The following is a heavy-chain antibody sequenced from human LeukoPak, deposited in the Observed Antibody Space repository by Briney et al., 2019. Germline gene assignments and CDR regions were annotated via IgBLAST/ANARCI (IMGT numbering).Heavy chain of an antibody. CDR1: GGSISSHY. D-gene: IGHD3-22*01. V-gene: IGHV4-59*11. CDR3: ARKWDYDSSGYYFGP. Sequence: SETLSLTCTVSGGSISSHYWSWIRQPPGKGLEWIGYIYYSGSTNYNPSLKSRVTISVDTSKNQFSLKLSSVTAADTAVYYCARKWDYDSSGYYFGPWGQGTLVTVSS. J-gene: IGHJ5*02. CDR2: IYYSGST.